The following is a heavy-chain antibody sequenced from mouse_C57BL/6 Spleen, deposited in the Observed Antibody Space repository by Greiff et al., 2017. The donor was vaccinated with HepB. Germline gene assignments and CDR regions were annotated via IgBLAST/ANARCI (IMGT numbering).Heavy chain of an antibody. CDR1: GFSLTSYG. Sequence: VQLQESGPGLVAPSQSLSITCTVSGFSLTSYGVHWVRQPPGKGLEWLVVIWSDGSTTYNSALKSRLSISKDNSKSQVFLKMNSLQTDDTAMYYCARHDGYDGYLYAMDYWGQGTSVTVSS. CDR3: ARHDGYDGYLYAMDY. V-gene: IGHV2-6-1*01. J-gene: IGHJ4*01. CDR2: IWSDGST. D-gene: IGHD2-3*01.